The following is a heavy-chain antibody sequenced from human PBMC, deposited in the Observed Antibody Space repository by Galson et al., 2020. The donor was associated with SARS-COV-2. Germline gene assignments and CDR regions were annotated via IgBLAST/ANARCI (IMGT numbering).Heavy chain of an antibody. D-gene: IGHD3-3*01. J-gene: IGHJ6*02. V-gene: IGHV4-59*08. Sequence: ETSETLSLTCPVSGGSISSYYWSWIRQPPGKGLEWIGYIYYSGSPNYNPSLKSRVTISVDTSKNQFSLKLSAVTAADTAVYYCARQGGVTIFGVVITNYGMDVWGQGTTVTVSS. CDR1: GGSISSYY. CDR2: IYYSGSP. CDR3: ARQGGVTIFGVVITNYGMDV.